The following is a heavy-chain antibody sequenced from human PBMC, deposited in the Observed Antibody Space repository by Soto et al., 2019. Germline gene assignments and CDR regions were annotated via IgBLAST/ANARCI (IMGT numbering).Heavy chain of an antibody. CDR3: ASWERGGDAFDI. CDR2: INAGNGNT. J-gene: IGHJ3*02. CDR1: GYTFTIYA. V-gene: IGHV1-3*01. D-gene: IGHD1-26*01. Sequence: ASVKVSCKASGYTFTIYAMHWVRQAPGQRLEWMGWINAGNGNTKYSQKFQGRVTITRDTSASTAYMELSSLRSEDTAVYYCASWERGGDAFDIWGQGTMVTVSS.